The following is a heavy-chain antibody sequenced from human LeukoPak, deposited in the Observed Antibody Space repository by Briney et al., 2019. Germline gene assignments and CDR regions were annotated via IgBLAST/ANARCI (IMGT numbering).Heavy chain of an antibody. Sequence: GSLRLSCAASGFSVSSNYMSWVRQAPGKGLEWVSVLYTGGTTYYADSVKGRFTISRDDSRNTLHLQMNSLRADDTALYYCARGYCSGGSCYPTWFDPWGQGTLVTVSS. D-gene: IGHD2-15*01. V-gene: IGHV3-53*01. CDR1: GFSVSSNY. J-gene: IGHJ5*02. CDR2: LYTGGTT. CDR3: ARGYCSGGSCYPTWFDP.